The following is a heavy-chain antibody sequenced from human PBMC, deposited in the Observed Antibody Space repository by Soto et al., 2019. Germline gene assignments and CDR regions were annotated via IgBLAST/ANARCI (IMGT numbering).Heavy chain of an antibody. Sequence: QVQLQESGPGLVQPSETLSLTCTVSGGSISPYYWSWIRQTPGKGLEWIAAIYYSGSTNYNPSLKSRVTIAVDTAKNQCSLKLSSVTAADTAVYYCARASYFSDSFGYFLDSWGQGALVTVSS. CDR2: IYYSGST. CDR1: GGSISPYY. J-gene: IGHJ4*02. V-gene: IGHV4-59*01. D-gene: IGHD3-22*01. CDR3: ARASYFSDSFGYFLDS.